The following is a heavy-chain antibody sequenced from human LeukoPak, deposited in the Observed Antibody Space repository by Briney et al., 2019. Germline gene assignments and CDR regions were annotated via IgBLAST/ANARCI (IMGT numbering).Heavy chain of an antibody. CDR2: INVSGGST. CDR3: AKGGWGDSFDY. CDR1: RFTCSNYA. D-gene: IGHD3-16*01. J-gene: IGHJ4*02. V-gene: IGHV3-23*01. Sequence: PGGSLRLSCAASRFTCSNYAMSRVRRAPGKGLEWVAAINVSGGSTYYADPVKGRFTISRDNHKDTLYLKINNRRAEHTDVYYCAKGGWGDSFDYWGQGTLVTVSS.